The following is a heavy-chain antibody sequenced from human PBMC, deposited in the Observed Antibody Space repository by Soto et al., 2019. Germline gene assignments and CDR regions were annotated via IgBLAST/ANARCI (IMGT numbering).Heavy chain of an antibody. CDR2: IYHSGST. V-gene: IGHV4-30-2*01. CDR3: ARKRKFTMVRGVIITEGYYFDY. Sequence: SLTCAVSGGSISSGGYSWSWIRQPPGKGLEWIGYIYHSGSTYYNPSLKSQVTISVDRSKNQFSLKLSSVTAADTAVYYCARKRKFTMVRGVIITEGYYFDYWGQGTLVTSPQ. D-gene: IGHD3-10*01. CDR1: GGSISSGGYS. J-gene: IGHJ4*02.